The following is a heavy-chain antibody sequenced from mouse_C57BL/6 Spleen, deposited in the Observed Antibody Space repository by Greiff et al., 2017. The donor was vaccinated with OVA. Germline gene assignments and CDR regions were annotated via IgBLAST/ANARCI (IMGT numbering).Heavy chain of an antibody. J-gene: IGHJ4*01. CDR2: ISYDGSN. CDR1: GYSITSGYY. CDR3: AREGPTEKYAMDY. Sequence: EVQLQQSGPGLVKPSQSLSLTCSVTGYSITSGYYWNWIRQFPGNKLEWMGYISYDGSNNYNPSLKNRISITRDTSKNQFSLKLNSVTTEDTATDYCAREGPTEKYAMDYWGQGTSVTVSS. V-gene: IGHV3-6*01.